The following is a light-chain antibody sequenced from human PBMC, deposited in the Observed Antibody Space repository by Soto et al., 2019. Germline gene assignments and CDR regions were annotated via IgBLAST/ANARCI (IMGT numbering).Light chain of an antibody. CDR1: QSVAANY. J-gene: IGKJ4*01. CDR2: GAS. CDR3: QQYNNWPLT. Sequence: EVVLTQSTCTLSWSTGGRATLSWRASQSVAANYLAWYQQKSGQAPRLLIYGASSRATGIPARFSGSGSGTEFNLTISSLQSEDFAVYYCQQYNNWPLTFGGGTKVDIK. V-gene: IGKV3-15*01.